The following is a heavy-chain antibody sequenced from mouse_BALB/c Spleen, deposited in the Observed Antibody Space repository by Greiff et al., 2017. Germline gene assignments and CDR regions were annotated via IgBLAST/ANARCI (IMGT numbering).Heavy chain of an antibody. CDR1: GYTFTSYT. CDR2: INPSSGYT. J-gene: IGHJ4*01. D-gene: IGHD2-10*01. CDR3: ASGAYYGNYDYAMDY. Sequence: QVQLQQSGAELARPGASVKMSCKASGYTFTSYTMHWVKQRPGQGLEWIGYINPSSGYTNYNQKFKDKATLTADKSSSTAYMQLSSLTSEDSAVYYCASGAYYGNYDYAMDYWGQGTSVTVSS. V-gene: IGHV1-4*01.